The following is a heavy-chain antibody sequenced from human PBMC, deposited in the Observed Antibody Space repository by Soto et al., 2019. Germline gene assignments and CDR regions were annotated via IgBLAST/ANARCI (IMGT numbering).Heavy chain of an antibody. CDR3: ARFYDSSGYYYYGMDV. CDR2: ISSSSSYI. CDR1: GFTFSSYS. Sequence: LGGSLRLSCAASGFTFSSYSMNWVRQAPGKGLEWVSSISSSSSYIYYADSVKGRFTISRDNAKNSLYLQMNSLRAEDTAVYYCARFYDSSGYYYYGMDVWGQGTTVTVSS. V-gene: IGHV3-21*01. J-gene: IGHJ6*02. D-gene: IGHD3-22*01.